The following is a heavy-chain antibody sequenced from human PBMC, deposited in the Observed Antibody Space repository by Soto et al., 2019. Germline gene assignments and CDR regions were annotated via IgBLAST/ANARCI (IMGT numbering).Heavy chain of an antibody. D-gene: IGHD2-2*01. V-gene: IGHV3-7*05. CDR1: GFTFNNYY. J-gene: IGHJ4*02. Sequence: EVQLVESGGSLVQPGGSLRLSCAASGFTFNNYYMTWVLQAPGKGLEWVATINQDGSDTYCVDSVKGRFTISSDTAKNSQYLHMHSLRAEDSAVYYCARRFCSSTTGTFDYLCQRTLGPVSA. CDR2: INQDGSDT. CDR3: ARRFCSSTTGTFDY.